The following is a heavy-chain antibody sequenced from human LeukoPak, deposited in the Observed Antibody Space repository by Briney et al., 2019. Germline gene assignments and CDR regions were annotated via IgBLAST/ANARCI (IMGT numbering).Heavy chain of an antibody. Sequence: SETLSLTCTVSGGSISSYYWSWIRQPPGKGLEWIGYIYYSGSTNYNPSLKSRVTISVDTSKNQFSLQLNSVTPEDTAVYYCAREKGGSGLDYWGQGTLVTVSS. V-gene: IGHV4-59*12. CDR1: GGSISSYY. CDR3: AREKGGSGLDY. D-gene: IGHD5-12*01. CDR2: IYYSGST. J-gene: IGHJ4*02.